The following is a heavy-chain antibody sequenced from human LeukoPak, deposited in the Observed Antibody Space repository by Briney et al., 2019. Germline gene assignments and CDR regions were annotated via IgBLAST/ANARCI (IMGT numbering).Heavy chain of an antibody. J-gene: IGHJ4*02. Sequence: SPSETLSLTCTVSGNSISSGYYWAWIRQPPGKGLERIGSVYHTGSTYYNPSLKSRVTISVDTSKNQFSLKLSSVTAADTAVYYCARHHYYGSGYAMDYWGQGTLVTVSS. CDR3: ARHHYYGSGYAMDY. V-gene: IGHV4-38-2*02. CDR1: GNSISSGYY. D-gene: IGHD3-10*01. CDR2: VYHTGST.